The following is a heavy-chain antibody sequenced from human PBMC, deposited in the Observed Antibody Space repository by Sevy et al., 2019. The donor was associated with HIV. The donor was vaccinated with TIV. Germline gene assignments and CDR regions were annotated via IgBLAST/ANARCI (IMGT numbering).Heavy chain of an antibody. CDR1: GFTFSKYS. Sequence: GGFLRLSCAASGFTFSKYSMSWVRQPPGKGLEWVSTLSFGCGEIKYADSVKCRFTISRDNSKSSVYLQMNNLRPEDTAVYYCAREGCTKPHDYWGQGTLVTVSS. D-gene: IGHD2-8*01. V-gene: IGHV3-23*01. CDR2: LSFGCGEI. CDR3: AREGCTKPHDY. J-gene: IGHJ4*02.